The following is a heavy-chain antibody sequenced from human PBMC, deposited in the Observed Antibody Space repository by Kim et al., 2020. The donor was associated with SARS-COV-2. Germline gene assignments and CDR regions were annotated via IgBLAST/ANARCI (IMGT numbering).Heavy chain of an antibody. J-gene: IGHJ3*02. CDR2: T. Sequence: TYYTPSLKSRVTISVDTSKNQFSLKLTSVTAAGTAVYYCARDLDSAFDIWGQGTMVTVSS. CDR3: ARDLDSAFDI. D-gene: IGHD3-22*01. V-gene: IGHV4-31*02.